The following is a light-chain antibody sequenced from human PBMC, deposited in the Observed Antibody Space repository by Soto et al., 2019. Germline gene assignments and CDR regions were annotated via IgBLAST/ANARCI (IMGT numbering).Light chain of an antibody. Sequence: QSALTQPASVSGSPGQSITISCTGTNSDVGGYRYVSWYQQYPGKAPKIILYEVSHRPSGVSDRFSGSKSGNTASLTISGLRAEDEADYFCCSYAGSGTFIIFGGGTKLTVL. V-gene: IGLV2-23*02. CDR3: CSYAGSGTFII. CDR2: EVS. J-gene: IGLJ2*01. CDR1: NSDVGGYRY.